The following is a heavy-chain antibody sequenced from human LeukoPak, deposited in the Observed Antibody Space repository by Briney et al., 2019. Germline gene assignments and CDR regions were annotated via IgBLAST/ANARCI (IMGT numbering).Heavy chain of an antibody. V-gene: IGHV1-69*13. CDR3: ARSDSRTIFYYYYGMDV. CDR2: IIPMFGTA. CDR1: GYTFTSYG. D-gene: IGHD6-13*01. J-gene: IGHJ6*02. Sequence: ASVKVSCKASGYTFTSYGISWVRQAPGQGLEWMGGIIPMFGTANYAQKFQGRVAITADESTSTAYMELSSLRSEDTAVYYCARSDSRTIFYYYYGMDVWGQGTTVTVSS.